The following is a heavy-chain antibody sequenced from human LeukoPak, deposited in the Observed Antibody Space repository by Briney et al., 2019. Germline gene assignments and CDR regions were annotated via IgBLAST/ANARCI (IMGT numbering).Heavy chain of an antibody. CDR2: INSDERSI. CDR1: GLTFISYW. D-gene: IGHD7-27*01. Sequence: GGSLRLSCAASGLTFISYWMYWVRQAAGKGAVWVSRINSDERSISYADSVKGRFTISRDNAKNTLYLQMNSLRAEDTAVYYCTRGTAPGDDHWGQGTLVTVFS. J-gene: IGHJ4*02. CDR3: TRGTAPGDDH. V-gene: IGHV3-74*01.